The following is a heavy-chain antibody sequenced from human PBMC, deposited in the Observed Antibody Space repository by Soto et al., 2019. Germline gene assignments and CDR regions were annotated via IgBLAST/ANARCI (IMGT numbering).Heavy chain of an antibody. D-gene: IGHD2-8*02. CDR2: ITSTGSTR. J-gene: IGHJ4*02. CDR1: GFTFSSYE. V-gene: IGHV3-48*03. Sequence: EVQLVESGGGLVQPGGSLRLSCAASGFTFSSYEMNWVRQAPGKGLEWVSDITSTGSTRYYADSVKGRFTISRDNAKNSLYLQMNSLRAEDTAVYYCARGYCTSSACHWNFDYWGQGTQVTVSS. CDR3: ARGYCTSSACHWNFDY.